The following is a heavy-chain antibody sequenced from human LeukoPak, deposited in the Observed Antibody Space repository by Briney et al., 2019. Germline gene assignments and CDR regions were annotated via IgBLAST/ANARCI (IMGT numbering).Heavy chain of an antibody. D-gene: IGHD6-13*01. Sequence: GGSLRLSCAASGFTFSSYEMNWVRQAPGKGLEWVSYISSSGSTIYYADSVKGRFTISRDNAKNSLYLQMNSLRAEDTAVYYCARAQYSSNYNWFDPWGQGTLVTVSS. CDR2: ISSSGSTI. CDR3: ARAQYSSNYNWFDP. CDR1: GFTFSSYE. V-gene: IGHV3-48*03. J-gene: IGHJ5*02.